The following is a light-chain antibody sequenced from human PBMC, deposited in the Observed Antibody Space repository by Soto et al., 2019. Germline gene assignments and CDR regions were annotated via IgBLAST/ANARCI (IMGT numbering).Light chain of an antibody. Sequence: DIQMTQSPSSLSASIGDRVTITCRASETISKYLSWYQQKPGEAPNLLVYVASTLQSGVPSRFSGSGSGTVFTLTINSLQPDDFATYYCQQSYTSPWTFGQGTKVDIK. CDR3: QQSYTSPWT. J-gene: IGKJ1*01. V-gene: IGKV1-39*01. CDR2: VAS. CDR1: ETISKY.